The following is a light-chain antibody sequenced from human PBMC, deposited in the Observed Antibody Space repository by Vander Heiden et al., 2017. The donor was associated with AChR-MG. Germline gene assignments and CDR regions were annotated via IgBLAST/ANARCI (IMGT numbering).Light chain of an antibody. CDR1: QSVNTN. CDR3: QHSNTWPLLI. V-gene: IGKV3-15*01. Sequence: ETVLTQSPATLSVSPGERAALSCRASQSVNTNLAWYQQKPGQAPKLLIYGASTRATGIPVRFSGSGSGPEFTLTISSLQSDDFAVYYCQHSNTWPLLIFGGGTKVEIK. CDR2: GAS. J-gene: IGKJ4*01.